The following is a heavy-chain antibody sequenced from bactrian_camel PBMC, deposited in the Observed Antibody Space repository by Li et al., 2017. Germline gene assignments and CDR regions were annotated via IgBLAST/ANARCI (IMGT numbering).Heavy chain of an antibody. J-gene: IGHJ4*01. CDR1: GFTFSRFW. D-gene: IGHD6*01. Sequence: VQLVESGGGSVQPGGSLRLSCGASGFTFSRFWMYWVRQAPGKGLEWVSAINSGGDKTYYADSVKGRFAISRDSARNTVYLQMNNLRPEDTATYYCAEGRGSRGEHCYSLNYWGQGTQVTVS. CDR2: INSGGDKT. CDR3: AEGRGSRGEHCYSLNY. V-gene: IGHV3S1*01.